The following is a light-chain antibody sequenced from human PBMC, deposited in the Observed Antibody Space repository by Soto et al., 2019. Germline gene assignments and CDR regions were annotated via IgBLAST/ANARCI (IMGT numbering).Light chain of an antibody. CDR3: QQFRSSSWT. CDR1: QSVSGSY. CDR2: GAS. J-gene: IGKJ1*01. V-gene: IGKV3-20*01. Sequence: ESVLTQSPGTLSLSPGEKATLSCRASQSVSGSYLAWYQQKPGQAPRLLIYGASSRATGIPDRFSGSGSGTDFTLTVSRLEPEDFAVYYCQQFRSSSWTFGQGTKV.